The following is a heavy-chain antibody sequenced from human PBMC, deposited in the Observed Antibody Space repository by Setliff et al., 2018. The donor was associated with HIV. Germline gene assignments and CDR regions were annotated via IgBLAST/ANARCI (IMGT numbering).Heavy chain of an antibody. CDR3: AKGFTMVRGAADYYFYYMDV. Sequence: SETLSLTCTVSGGSINSGGYYWSWIRQHPGKGLEWIGYIYYSGSTYYNPSLKSRVTISVDTSKNQFSLKLSSVTAADTAVYYCAKGFTMVRGAADYYFYYMDVWGKGTTVTVSS. CDR1: GGSINSGGYY. CDR2: IYYSGST. D-gene: IGHD3-10*01. J-gene: IGHJ6*03. V-gene: IGHV4-31*03.